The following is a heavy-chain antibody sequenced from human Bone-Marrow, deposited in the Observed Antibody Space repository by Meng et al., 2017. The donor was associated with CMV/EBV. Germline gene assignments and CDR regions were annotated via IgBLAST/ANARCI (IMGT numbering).Heavy chain of an antibody. CDR1: GFTFSDYY. CDR3: AGGTSSGDYFDY. CDR2: ISSTGGTI. D-gene: IGHD6-6*01. J-gene: IGHJ4*02. Sequence: GGSLRLSCAASGFTFSDYYMSWIRQAPGKGLEWVSYISSTGGTIYYADSVKGRFTVSRDNARNSLYLQMNSLRVEDTAVYYCAGGTSSGDYFDYWGQGTLVTVSS. V-gene: IGHV3-11*01.